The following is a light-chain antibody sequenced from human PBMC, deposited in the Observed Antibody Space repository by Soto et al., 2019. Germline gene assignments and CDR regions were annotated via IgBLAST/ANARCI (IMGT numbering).Light chain of an antibody. J-gene: IGLJ2*01. CDR2: DVI. V-gene: IGLV2-14*03. CDR1: SSDVGGYNY. CDR3: SSYTSSITLI. Sequence: QAVVTQPASVSGSPGQSITISCTGTSSDVGGYNYVSWFQQHPGKAPKLMIYDVINRPSGVSNRFSGSKSGNTASLTISGLQAEDEADYYCSSYTSSITLIFGGGTKLTVL.